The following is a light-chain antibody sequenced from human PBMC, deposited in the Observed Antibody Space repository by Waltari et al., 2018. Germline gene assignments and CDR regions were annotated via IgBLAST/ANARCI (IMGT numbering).Light chain of an antibody. V-gene: IGKV1-5*01. CDR1: QSFGGS. CDR2: DAS. CDR3: QQYNNFPFT. J-gene: IGKJ3*01. Sequence: DIQMTQSPSTLSASVGDRVTITCRPSQSFGGSLAWFQQKPGQAPKPLIYDASTLEPGVPSRFSGSGSGTEFTLTVSSLQPDDFATYYCQQYNNFPFTFGPGTTV.